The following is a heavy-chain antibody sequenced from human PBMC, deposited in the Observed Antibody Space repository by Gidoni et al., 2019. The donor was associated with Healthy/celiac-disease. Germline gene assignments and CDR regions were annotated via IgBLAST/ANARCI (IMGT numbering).Heavy chain of an antibody. Sequence: QVQLVESGGGVVQPGRSLRLSCAASGFTFSSYGMHWGRQAPGKGLEWVAVISYDGSNKYYADSVKGRFTISRDNSKNTLYLQMNSLRAEDTAVYYCAKDLYYYDSSGYYSTIYYYYYGMDVWGQGTTVTVSS. D-gene: IGHD3-22*01. CDR2: ISYDGSNK. J-gene: IGHJ6*02. V-gene: IGHV3-30*18. CDR1: GFTFSSYG. CDR3: AKDLYYYDSSGYYSTIYYYYYGMDV.